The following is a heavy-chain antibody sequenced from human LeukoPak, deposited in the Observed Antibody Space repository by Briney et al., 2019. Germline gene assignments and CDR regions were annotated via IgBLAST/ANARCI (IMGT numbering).Heavy chain of an antibody. CDR1: GFIFSSYG. CDR3: AKVHVRYSGSFHAFDI. J-gene: IGHJ3*02. Sequence: PGGSLRLSCAASGFIFSSYGFHWVRQAPGKGLEWVAAIWSDGSQKYYTDSVKGRFTISRDDSKSTLYLHMNSLRAEDTAVYYCAKVHVRYSGSFHAFDIWGQGTMVTVSS. CDR2: IWSDGSQK. D-gene: IGHD6-13*01. V-gene: IGHV3-33*03.